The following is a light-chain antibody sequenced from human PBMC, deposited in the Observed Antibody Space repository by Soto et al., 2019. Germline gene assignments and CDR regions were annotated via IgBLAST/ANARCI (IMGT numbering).Light chain of an antibody. CDR1: QSIDSW. V-gene: IGKV1-5*03. CDR2: KAS. Sequence: DIQMTQSPSTLSASVGDRVTITCRASQSIDSWLAWYQQKPGKAPELLIYKASRLESGVPARFSGCGSETEFTLTITGLQPDDFATYYCQQYNTYPYTFGQGTKMAIK. CDR3: QQYNTYPYT. J-gene: IGKJ2*01.